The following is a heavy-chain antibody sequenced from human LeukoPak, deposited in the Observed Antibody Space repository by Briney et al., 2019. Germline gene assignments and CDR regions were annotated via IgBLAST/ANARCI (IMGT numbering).Heavy chain of an antibody. J-gene: IGHJ3*02. D-gene: IGHD3-22*01. CDR3: ARDPMIVVGRGDAFDI. CDR2: ISSSSSYI. CDR1: EFTFSSYS. V-gene: IGHV3-21*01. Sequence: GGSLRLSCAASEFTFSSYSMNWVRQAPGKGLEWVSSISSSSSYIYYADSVKGRFTISRDNAKNSLYLQMNSLRAEDTAVYYCARDPMIVVGRGDAFDIWGQGTMVTVSS.